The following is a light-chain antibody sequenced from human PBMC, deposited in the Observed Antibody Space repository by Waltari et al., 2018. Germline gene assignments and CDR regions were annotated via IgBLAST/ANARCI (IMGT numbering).Light chain of an antibody. CDR2: DTS. Sequence: EIVLTQSPVTLSLSPGERATLSCRATQSVSYYLAWYQQRPGQAPRLLIYDTSNRATGIPARFSGSGSETDFTLTISSLEPEDFAVYYCQQRRNWPLTFGGGTKVEIK. CDR1: QSVSYY. V-gene: IGKV3-11*01. CDR3: QQRRNWPLT. J-gene: IGKJ4*01.